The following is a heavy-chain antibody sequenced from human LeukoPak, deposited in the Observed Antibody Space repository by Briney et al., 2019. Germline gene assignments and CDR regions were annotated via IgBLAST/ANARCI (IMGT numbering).Heavy chain of an antibody. J-gene: IGHJ6*02. Sequence: ASVKVSCKASGYTFKNFGITWVRQAPGQGLEWMGWTSGHDGSTKYAENFQGRISMTSDTSSTTVYMELRSLRSDDTAVYYCARDLEIQGIAAAGSYYYGMDVWGQGTTVTVSS. CDR2: TSGHDGST. CDR3: ARDLEIQGIAAAGSYYYGMDV. CDR1: GYTFKNFG. D-gene: IGHD6-13*01. V-gene: IGHV1-18*04.